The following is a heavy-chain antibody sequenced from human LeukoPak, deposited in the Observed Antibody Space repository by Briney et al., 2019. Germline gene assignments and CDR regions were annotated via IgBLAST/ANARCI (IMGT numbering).Heavy chain of an antibody. V-gene: IGHV4-4*02. D-gene: IGHD3-10*01. Sequence: SETLSLTCAVSGGSISSSNWWSWVRQPPGKGLEWIGEIYHSGSTNYNPSLKSRVTISVDKSKNQFSLKLSSVTAADTAVYYCARLTSGNYYYMDVWGKGTTVTVSS. CDR2: IYHSGST. CDR3: ARLTSGNYYYMDV. CDR1: GGSISSSNW. J-gene: IGHJ6*03.